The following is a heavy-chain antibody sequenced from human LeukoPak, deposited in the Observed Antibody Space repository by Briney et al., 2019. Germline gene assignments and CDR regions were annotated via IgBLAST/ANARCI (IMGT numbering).Heavy chain of an antibody. Sequence: PGGSLRLSCAASGFTFSSYAMSWGRQAPGKGLEWVALISGSGSRGSGITGGNTYYADSVKGRFSISRDDSQNTVYLQMNSLRVEDTATYFCAKGRCGDSSCWYFDAWAKGTRVTVSP. V-gene: IGHV3-23*01. CDR1: GFTFSSYA. J-gene: IGHJ4*02. CDR2: ISGSGSRGSGITGGNT. D-gene: IGHD6-13*01. CDR3: AKGRCGDSSCWYFDA.